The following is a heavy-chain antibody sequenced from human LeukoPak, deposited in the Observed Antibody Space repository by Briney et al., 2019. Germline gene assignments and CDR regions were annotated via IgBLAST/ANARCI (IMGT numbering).Heavy chain of an antibody. D-gene: IGHD2-21*01. CDR3: ARAPVTSCRGVYCYPFDY. CDR2: ISYDGSNK. CDR1: QSIVSSRY. J-gene: IGHJ4*02. V-gene: IGHV3-30*03. Sequence: GGSLRLSCAASQSIVSSRYMSWVRQAPGKGLEWVAVISYDGSNKYYADSVKGRFTISRDNSKNTLYLQLNSLRVEDAGVYYCARAPVTSCRGVYCYPFDYWGQGTLVTVSS.